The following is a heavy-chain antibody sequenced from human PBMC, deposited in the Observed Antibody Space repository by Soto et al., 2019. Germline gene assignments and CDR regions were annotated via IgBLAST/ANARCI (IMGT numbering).Heavy chain of an antibody. D-gene: IGHD3-22*01. CDR3: AREQYYYDSSGGGDY. CDR2: INPSGGST. CDR1: GYTFTSYY. V-gene: IGHV1-46*01. Sequence: QVQLVQSGAEVKKPGASVKVSCKASGYTFTSYYMHWVRQAPEQGLEWMGIINPSGGSTSYAQKFQGRVTMTRDTSTSTVYMELSSLRSEDTAVYYCAREQYYYDSSGGGDYWGQGTLVTVSS. J-gene: IGHJ4*02.